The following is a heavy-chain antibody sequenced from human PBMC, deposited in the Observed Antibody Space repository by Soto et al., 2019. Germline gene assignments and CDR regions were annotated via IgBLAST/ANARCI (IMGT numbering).Heavy chain of an antibody. Sequence: QVQLVQSGAEVKKPGSSVKVSCKASGGTFSSYTIRWVRQAPGQGLEWMGRIIPILGIANYAQKFQGRVTITADKSTSTAYMELSSLRSEDTAVYYCARDPDCGGDCYSGYFQHWGQGTLVTVSS. V-gene: IGHV1-69*08. CDR3: ARDPDCGGDCYSGYFQH. J-gene: IGHJ1*01. D-gene: IGHD2-21*02. CDR1: GGTFSSYT. CDR2: IIPILGIA.